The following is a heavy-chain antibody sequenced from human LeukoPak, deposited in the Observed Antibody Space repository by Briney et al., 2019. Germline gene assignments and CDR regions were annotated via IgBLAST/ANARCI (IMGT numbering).Heavy chain of an antibody. CDR3: ALTGYSSSWQEYYFDY. Sequence: GGSLRLSCAASGFTVSSNYMSWVRQAPGKGLEWVSVIYSGGSTYYADSVKGRFTISRDNSKNTLYLQMNSLRAEDTAVYYCALTGYSSSWQEYYFDYWGQGTLVTVSS. D-gene: IGHD6-13*01. V-gene: IGHV3-53*01. CDR2: IYSGGST. J-gene: IGHJ4*02. CDR1: GFTVSSNY.